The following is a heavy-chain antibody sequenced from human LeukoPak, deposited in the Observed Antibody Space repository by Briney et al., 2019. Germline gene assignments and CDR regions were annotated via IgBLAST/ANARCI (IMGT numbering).Heavy chain of an antibody. CDR3: ASWVVAATVSDY. CDR1: GFTFSSYW. CDR2: ISSSSSYI. Sequence: PGGSLRLSCAASGFTFSSYWMNWVRQAPGKGLEWVSSISSSSSYIYYADSVKGRFTISRDNAKNSLYLQMNSLRVEDTAVYYCASWVVAATVSDYWGQGTLVTVSS. D-gene: IGHD2-15*01. V-gene: IGHV3-21*01. J-gene: IGHJ4*02.